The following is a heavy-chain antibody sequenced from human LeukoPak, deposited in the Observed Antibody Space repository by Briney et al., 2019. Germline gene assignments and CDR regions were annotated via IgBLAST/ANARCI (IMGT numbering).Heavy chain of an antibody. CDR3: ARDYSSGWYVLGN. J-gene: IGHJ4*02. V-gene: IGHV1-2*06. D-gene: IGHD6-19*01. CDR2: INPNSGGT. Sequence: ASVKVSCKASGYTFTGYYMHWVRQAPGQGLEWMGRINPNSGGTNYAQKFQGRVTMTRDASISTAYMELSRLRSDDTAVYYCARDYSSGWYVLGNWGQGTLVTVSS. CDR1: GYTFTGYY.